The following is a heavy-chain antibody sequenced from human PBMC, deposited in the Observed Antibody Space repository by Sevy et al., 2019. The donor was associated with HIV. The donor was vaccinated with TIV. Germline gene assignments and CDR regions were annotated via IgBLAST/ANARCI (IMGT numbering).Heavy chain of an antibody. Sequence: SETLSLTCTVSGGSISSHYWTWIRQPPGKGLEWIGYIYYSGSTNYNPSLKSRVTISVDTSKNQFSLKLSSVTAAVTAVYYCARHEALAYCGGDCYRQGFDYWGQGTLVTVSS. CDR2: IYYSGST. CDR1: GGSISSHY. D-gene: IGHD2-21*02. V-gene: IGHV4-59*08. CDR3: ARHEALAYCGGDCYRQGFDY. J-gene: IGHJ4*02.